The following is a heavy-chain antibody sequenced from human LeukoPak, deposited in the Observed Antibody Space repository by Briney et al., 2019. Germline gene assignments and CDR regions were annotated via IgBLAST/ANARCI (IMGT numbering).Heavy chain of an antibody. CDR2: IHYRLPT. D-gene: IGHD5-24*01. V-gene: IGHV4-39*01. CDR3: ARHEEEDGYNAKTPDY. J-gene: IGHJ4*02. CDR1: GVSISGTNYY. Sequence: PSETLSLTRDVSGVSISGTNYYWGWIRQPPGMGLEWIGGIHYRLPTFYNPLLKSRVTISVDTSKNQISLRLRSVTAADTAVYYCARHEEEDGYNAKTPDYWGQGTLVTVSS.